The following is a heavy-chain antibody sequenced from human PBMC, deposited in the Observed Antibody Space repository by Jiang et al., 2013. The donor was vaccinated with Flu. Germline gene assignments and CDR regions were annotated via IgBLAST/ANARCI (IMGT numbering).Heavy chain of an antibody. Sequence: GPGLVKPSETLSLTCTVSGGAISSSNYYWGWIRQPPGRGLEWIGSIHYSGITYYNSSLKSRVTISGDTSKKQFSLTLSSVTAADTAVYYCARHYSVHLEATIDDWGQGSWSPSPQ. V-gene: IGHV4-39*01. J-gene: IGHJ1*01. CDR3: ARHYSVHLEATIDD. D-gene: IGHD5-12*01. CDR1: GGAISSSNYY. CDR2: IHYSGIT.